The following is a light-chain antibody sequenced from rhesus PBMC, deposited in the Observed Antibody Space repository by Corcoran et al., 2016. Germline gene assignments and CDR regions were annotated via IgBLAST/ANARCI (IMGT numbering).Light chain of an antibody. V-gene: IGKV1-74*01. CDR2: KAS. CDR1: ENVNNY. Sequence: DIQMTQSPSSLSASIGDRVTITCRTSENVNNYLNWYPQKPGKAPQLLIYKASTLKSGVPSRFSGSGSGTDYTFTISSLQSEDVATYYCQHNYGTPLTFGGGTKVEIK. CDR3: QHNYGTPLT. J-gene: IGKJ4*01.